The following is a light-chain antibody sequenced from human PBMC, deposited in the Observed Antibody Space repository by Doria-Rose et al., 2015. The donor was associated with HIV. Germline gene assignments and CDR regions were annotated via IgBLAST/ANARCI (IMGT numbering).Light chain of an antibody. CDR3: QQYYDTPS. V-gene: IGKV4-1*01. J-gene: IGKJ3*01. Sequence: DIRVTQSPESLGMSLGERATLNCKSNQSLLYTSKHYLACNQQRPGQPPKLLIDWASTRQSGFPVRFSGSGSGTDFTLTISSLEAEDVAVYYCQQYYDTPSFGPGTTVDIK. CDR1: QSLLYTSKHY. CDR2: WAS.